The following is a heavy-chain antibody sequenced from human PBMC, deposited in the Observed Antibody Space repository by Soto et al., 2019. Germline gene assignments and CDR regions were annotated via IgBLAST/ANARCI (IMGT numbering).Heavy chain of an antibody. V-gene: IGHV4-59*01. CDR2: IYYSGST. J-gene: IGHJ3*02. CDR1: GGSISSYY. Sequence: SETLSLTCTVSGGSISSYYWSWIRQPPGKGLEWIGYIYYSGSTNYNPSLKSRVTISVDTSKNQFSLKLSSVTAADTAVYYCARHFWSGYDAFDIWGQGTMVTVSS. D-gene: IGHD3-3*01. CDR3: ARHFWSGYDAFDI.